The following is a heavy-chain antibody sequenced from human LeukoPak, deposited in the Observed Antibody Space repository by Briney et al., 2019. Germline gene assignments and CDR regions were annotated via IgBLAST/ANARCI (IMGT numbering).Heavy chain of an antibody. CDR1: GFTFSTYG. J-gene: IGHJ6*03. V-gene: IGHV3-30*02. CDR2: IRYDGSNK. CDR3: AKAYCSSTSCYTPDYYYYYMDV. D-gene: IGHD2-2*02. Sequence: GGSLRLSCAASGFTFSTYGMHWVRQAPGKGLEWVAFIRYDGSNKYYADSVKGRFTISRDNSKNTLYLQMNSLRAEDTAVYYCAKAYCSSTSCYTPDYYYYYMDVWGKGTTVTVSS.